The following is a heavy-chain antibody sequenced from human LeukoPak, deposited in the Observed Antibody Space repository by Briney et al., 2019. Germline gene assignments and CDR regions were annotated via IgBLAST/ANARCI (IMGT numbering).Heavy chain of an antibody. CDR3: ARDPRTPSFYYDNNGGTYYFDY. V-gene: IGHV1-46*03. J-gene: IGHJ4*02. D-gene: IGHD3-22*01. Sequence: GASVKVSCKASGYTFTHYYLNWVRQAPGQGLEWMGIINPRGGSTRYVQRFQDRVTMTRDTSTSIVYMELSSLRSEDTAVYYCARDPRTPSFYYDNNGGTYYFDYWGQGTLVTVSS. CDR2: INPRGGST. CDR1: GYTFTHYY.